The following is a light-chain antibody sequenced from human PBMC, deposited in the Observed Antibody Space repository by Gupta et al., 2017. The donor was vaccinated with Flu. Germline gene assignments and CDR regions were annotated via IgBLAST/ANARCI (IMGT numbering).Light chain of an antibody. J-gene: IGLJ3*02. V-gene: IGLV7-43*01. CDR2: STS. Sequence: HTVVPPAPSLTVSPGGTVTRTCTSSTGAVTSAYYPNWFQQNPGQAPRALIYSTSNRRSRTPARFSTSLRGGNTAVTMSAVQQEDEAEYYYGCAYGGAHWVFGGGTKLTVL. CDR1: TGAVTSAYY. CDR3: GCAYGGAHWV.